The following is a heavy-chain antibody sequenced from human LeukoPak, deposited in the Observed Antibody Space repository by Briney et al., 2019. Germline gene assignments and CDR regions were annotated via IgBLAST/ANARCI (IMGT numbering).Heavy chain of an antibody. CDR1: GFTFTSYA. D-gene: IGHD2-15*01. V-gene: IGHV3-23*01. CDR3: AKDGRCSGGSCYSSTDY. Sequence: GGSLRLSCAASGFTFTSYAMSWVRQAPGKGLEWVSTISGSGGSTYYADSVKGRFTISRDNSKNTLCLQMNSLRAEDAAVYYCAKDGRCSGGSCYSSTDYWGQGTLVTVSS. J-gene: IGHJ4*02. CDR2: ISGSGGST.